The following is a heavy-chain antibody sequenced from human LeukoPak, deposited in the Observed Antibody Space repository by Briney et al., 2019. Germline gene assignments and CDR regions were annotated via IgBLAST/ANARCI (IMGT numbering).Heavy chain of an antibody. J-gene: IGHJ4*02. CDR3: ASVQLWSGVPVFDY. Sequence: SETLSLTCSVSGGSISSYYWSWIRQSPGKGLEWIGYIYYSGSTNYNPSLKSRVTISVDTSKNQFSLKLSSVTAADTAVYYCASVQLWSGVPVFDYWGQGTLVTVSS. D-gene: IGHD5-18*01. V-gene: IGHV4-59*08. CDR2: IYYSGST. CDR1: GGSISSYY.